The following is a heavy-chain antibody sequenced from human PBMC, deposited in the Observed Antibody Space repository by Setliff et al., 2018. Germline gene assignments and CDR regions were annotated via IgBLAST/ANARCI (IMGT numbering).Heavy chain of an antibody. Sequence: PSETLSLTCAVYGGSFSTYYWIWIRQPPGKGLEWIGSIFYSGGSTYSDNLSLKSRATISRDISKNQFYLTLTSVTAADTAVYYCARAGYNYDYGDYWGQGSLVTVSS. CDR1: GGSFSTYY. CDR3: ARAGYNYDYGDY. D-gene: IGHD3-16*01. CDR2: IFYSGGS. J-gene: IGHJ4*02. V-gene: IGHV4-59*01.